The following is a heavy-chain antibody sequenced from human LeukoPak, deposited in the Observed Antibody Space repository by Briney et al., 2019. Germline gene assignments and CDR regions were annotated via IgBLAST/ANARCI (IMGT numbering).Heavy chain of an antibody. CDR2: IFTSGIT. Sequence: SETLSLTCTVSGGTISIYHWNWIRQPAGKGLEWIGRIFTSGITNYNPSLKSRVTMSVDTSKNQFSLNLSSVTAADTAVYYCARAKYTTLPSAFDVWGQGTMVTVSS. V-gene: IGHV4-4*07. CDR1: GGTISIYH. CDR3: ARAKYTTLPSAFDV. D-gene: IGHD1-1*01. J-gene: IGHJ3*01.